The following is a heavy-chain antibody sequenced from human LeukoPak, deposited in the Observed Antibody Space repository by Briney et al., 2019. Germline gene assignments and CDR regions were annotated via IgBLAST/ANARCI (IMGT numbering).Heavy chain of an antibody. D-gene: IGHD6-19*01. V-gene: IGHV6-1*01. CDR2: TYYRSKWYN. CDR1: GDSVSSNSAA. CDR3: AKLGDSST. J-gene: IGHJ5*02. Sequence: SQTLSLTCAISGDSVSSNSAAWSWIRQSPSRGLEWLGGTYYRSKWYNDYALSVKSRIIINPDTSKNQFSLQLNSVTPEDTAVYYCAKLGDSSTWGQGTLVTVSS.